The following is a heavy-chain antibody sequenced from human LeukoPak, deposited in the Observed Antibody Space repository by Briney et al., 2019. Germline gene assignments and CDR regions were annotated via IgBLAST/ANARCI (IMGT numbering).Heavy chain of an antibody. CDR1: GFTVSSSY. D-gene: IGHD5-18*01. CDR2: IRSGGST. V-gene: IGHV3-53*05. Sequence: GGSLRLSCAASGFTVSSSYMTWVRQAPGKGLEWVSVIRSGGSTVYADSEKGRFTISRDNSKNTLYLQMNSLKAEDTAVYYCARAHSIQLWASFDYWGQGALVTVSS. CDR3: ARAHSIQLWASFDY. J-gene: IGHJ4*02.